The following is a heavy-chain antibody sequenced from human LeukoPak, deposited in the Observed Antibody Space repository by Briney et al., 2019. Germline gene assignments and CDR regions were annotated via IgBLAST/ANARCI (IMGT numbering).Heavy chain of an antibody. Sequence: WASVKVSCKASGYTFTNFYIHWMRQAPGQGLEWMGIINPSGGGTSYAQKFQGRVTMTEDTSTDTAYMELSSLRSEDTAVYYCATKHYYDSSGYYSDAFDIWGQGTMVTVSS. CDR2: INPSGGGT. CDR3: ATKHYYDSSGYYSDAFDI. CDR1: GYTFTNFY. D-gene: IGHD3-22*01. V-gene: IGHV1-46*01. J-gene: IGHJ3*02.